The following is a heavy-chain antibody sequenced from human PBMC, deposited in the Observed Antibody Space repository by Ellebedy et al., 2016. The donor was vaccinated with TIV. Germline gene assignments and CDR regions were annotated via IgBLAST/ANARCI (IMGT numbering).Heavy chain of an antibody. CDR2: IYPGDSDT. CDR1: GSSFTSYW. Sequence: GESLKISXKGSGSSFTSYWIGWVRQMPGKGLEWMGIIYPGDSDTRYSPSFQGQVTISADKSISTAYLQWSSLKASDTAMYYCARQEVSGYTSRGMDVWGQGTTVTVSS. CDR3: ARQEVSGYTSRGMDV. J-gene: IGHJ6*02. D-gene: IGHD3-3*01. V-gene: IGHV5-51*01.